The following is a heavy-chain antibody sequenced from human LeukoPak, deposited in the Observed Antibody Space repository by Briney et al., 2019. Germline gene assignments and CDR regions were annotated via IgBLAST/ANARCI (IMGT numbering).Heavy chain of an antibody. CDR1: GYAFTSFS. V-gene: IGHV1-18*01. Sequence: ASVKVSCKASGYAFTSFSISWVRQAPGQGLEWMGWISTNNGNTNYAQKLQGRVTMTTDSSTSTAYMELRSLRSDDTAVYYCAREGEAAAAPGYWGQGTLVTVSS. CDR3: AREGEAAAAPGY. CDR2: ISTNNGNT. D-gene: IGHD6-13*01. J-gene: IGHJ4*02.